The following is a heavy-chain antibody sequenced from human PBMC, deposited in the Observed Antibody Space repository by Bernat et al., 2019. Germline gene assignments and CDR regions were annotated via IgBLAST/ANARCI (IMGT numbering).Heavy chain of an antibody. CDR3: TKNSGYYRLDH. J-gene: IGHJ4*02. CDR2: ISSDKSAQ. CDR1: GFNFNDYW. V-gene: IGHV3-7*03. D-gene: IGHD5-12*01. Sequence: EVQMVESGGKLVQPGGSLRLACVVSGFNFNDYWMTWVRQAPGKGLEWVATISSDKSAQPYVDSVKCRFIISRDNAEYSLYLQMNSLRAEDTAVYYCTKNSGYYRLDHWGQGALVTVSS.